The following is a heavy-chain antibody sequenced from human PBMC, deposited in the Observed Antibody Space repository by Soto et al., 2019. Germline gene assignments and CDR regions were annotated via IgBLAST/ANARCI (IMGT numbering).Heavy chain of an antibody. Sequence: SETLSLTCAVYGGSFSGYYWSWIRQPPGKGLEWIGEINHSGSTNYNPSLKGRVTISVDTSKNQFSLKLSSVTAADTAVYYCARAVYSSWSDYWGQGTLVTVSS. CDR2: INHSGST. D-gene: IGHD6-13*01. CDR1: GGSFSGYY. V-gene: IGHV4-34*01. CDR3: ARAVYSSWSDY. J-gene: IGHJ4*02.